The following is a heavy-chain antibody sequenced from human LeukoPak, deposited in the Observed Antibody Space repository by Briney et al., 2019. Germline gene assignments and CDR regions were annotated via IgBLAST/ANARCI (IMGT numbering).Heavy chain of an antibody. J-gene: IGHJ4*02. D-gene: IGHD1-26*01. CDR3: AKAGSIRFDY. CDR2: ISGSGGST. V-gene: IGHV3-23*01. CDR1: GFTFSSYS. Sequence: GGSLRLSCAASGFTFSSYSMNWVRQAPGKGLEWVSAISGSGGSTYYADSVKGRFTISRDNSKNTLYLQMNSLRAEDTAVYYCAKAGSIRFDYWGQGTLVTVSS.